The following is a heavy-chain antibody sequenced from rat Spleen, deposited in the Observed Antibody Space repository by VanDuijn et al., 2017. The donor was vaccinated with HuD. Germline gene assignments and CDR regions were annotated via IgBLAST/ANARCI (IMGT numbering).Heavy chain of an antibody. D-gene: IGHD1-2*01. CDR1: GFSLISYA. Sequence: QVQLRESGPGLVQPSQTLSLTCTVSGFSLISYAVNWVRQPPGKGLEWMGVIWSTGGTWYNSALKSRLSISKDTSKSQVFLKMNSLQTEDTATYYCASSYMPFDYWGQGVMVTVSS. CDR3: ASSYMPFDY. CDR2: IWSTGGT. V-gene: IGHV2-41*01. J-gene: IGHJ2*01.